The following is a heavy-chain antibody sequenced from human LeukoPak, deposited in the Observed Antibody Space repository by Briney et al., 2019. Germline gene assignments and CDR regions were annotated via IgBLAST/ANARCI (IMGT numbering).Heavy chain of an antibody. CDR1: GDSISSSSYY. V-gene: IGHV4-39*01. J-gene: IGHJ4*02. Sequence: SETLSLTCTVSGDSISSSSYYWGWIRQPPGKGLEWIGTVYHSGSTYYNPSLKSRVTISVDTSKNQFFLKLSSVTAADTAVFYCARRLNYGSGNYDYWGQGTLVTVSS. D-gene: IGHD3-10*01. CDR3: ARRLNYGSGNYDY. CDR2: VYHSGST.